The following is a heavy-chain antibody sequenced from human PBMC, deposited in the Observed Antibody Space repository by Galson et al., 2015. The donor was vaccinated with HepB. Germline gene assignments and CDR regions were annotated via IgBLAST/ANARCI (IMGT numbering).Heavy chain of an antibody. J-gene: IGHJ3*02. Sequence: SLRLSSADSAFTYNVNAMHGAPQAPGKGLEWVAVISYDGSNKYYADSVKGRFTISRDNSKNTLYLQMNSLRAEDTAVYYCARARGGYNHDAFDIWGQGTMVTVSS. V-gene: IGHV3-30-3*01. CDR3: ARARGGYNHDAFDI. CDR1: AFTYNVNA. D-gene: IGHD5-24*01. CDR2: ISYDGSNK.